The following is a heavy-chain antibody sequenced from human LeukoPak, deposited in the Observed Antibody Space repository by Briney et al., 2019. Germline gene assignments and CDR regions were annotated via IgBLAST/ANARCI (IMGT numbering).Heavy chain of an antibody. Sequence: GGSLRLSCAASGPSFSSYAINWVSQAPGKGLEWVAVISDSGNSYYSASVKGRFTISRDNSTNTLYLHMNSLRAEDTAVYYCAKAGVPWGGMDVWGQGTTVTVSS. CDR1: GPSFSSYA. V-gene: IGHV3-23*01. CDR3: AKAGVPWGGMDV. D-gene: IGHD3-16*01. J-gene: IGHJ6*02. CDR2: ISDSGNS.